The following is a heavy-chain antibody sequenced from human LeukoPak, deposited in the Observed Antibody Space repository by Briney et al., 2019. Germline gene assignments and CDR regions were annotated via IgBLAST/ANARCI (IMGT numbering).Heavy chain of an antibody. Sequence: GGSLRLSCAASGFTFSSYWMSWVRQAPGKGLEWVSSISSSSSYIYYADSVKGRFTISRDNAKNSLYLQMNSLRAEDTAVYYCARGLYSGYDLGLGYWGQGTLVTVSS. CDR2: ISSSSSYI. D-gene: IGHD5-12*01. V-gene: IGHV3-21*01. J-gene: IGHJ4*02. CDR1: GFTFSSYW. CDR3: ARGLYSGYDLGLGY.